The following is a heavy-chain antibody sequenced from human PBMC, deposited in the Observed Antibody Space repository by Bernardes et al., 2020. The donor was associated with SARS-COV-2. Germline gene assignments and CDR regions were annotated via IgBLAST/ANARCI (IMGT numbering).Heavy chain of an antibody. V-gene: IGHV1-24*01. J-gene: IGHJ6*02. CDR1: GYTLTELS. CDR2: FDPEDGET. D-gene: IGHD3-22*01. Sequence: ASVKVSCKVSGYTLTELSMHWVRQAPGKGLEWMGGFDPEDGETIYAQKFQGRVTMTRDTSISTAYMELSRLRSDDTAVYYCALPPTNYDRYGMDVWGQGTTVTVSS. CDR3: ALPPTNYDRYGMDV.